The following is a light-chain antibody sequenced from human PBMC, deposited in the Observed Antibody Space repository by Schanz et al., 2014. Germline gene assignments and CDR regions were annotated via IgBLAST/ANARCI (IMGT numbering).Light chain of an antibody. CDR2: DAS. Sequence: DLQMTQSPSTLSTFAGDSVTITCRASQSIGTWLAWYHQKPGKAPKALIYDASTLGSGVPARFSGSGSGTEFTLTITSLQPDDFATYYCQQYNSYSSFGQGTKVEIK. V-gene: IGKV1-5*01. CDR1: QSIGTW. J-gene: IGKJ1*01. CDR3: QQYNSYSS.